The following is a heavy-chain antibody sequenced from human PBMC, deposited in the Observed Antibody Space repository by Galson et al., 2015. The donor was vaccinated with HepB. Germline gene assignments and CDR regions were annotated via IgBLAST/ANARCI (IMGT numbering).Heavy chain of an antibody. J-gene: IGHJ4*02. V-gene: IGHV3-11*06. Sequence: WIRQAPGKGLEWLSYLSGGATYTNYADSVKGRFTISRDNAKNSLYLHMRSLRDDDTAVYYCARVAHSDYGDHAHFDYWGQGTLVTVSS. D-gene: IGHD4-17*01. CDR2: LSGGATYT. CDR3: ARVAHSDYGDHAHFDY.